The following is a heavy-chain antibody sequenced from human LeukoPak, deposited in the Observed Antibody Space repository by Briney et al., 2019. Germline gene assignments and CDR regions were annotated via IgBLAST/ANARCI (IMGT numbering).Heavy chain of an antibody. CDR2: ISYDGRNK. CDR1: GFTFSSYW. CDR3: AKDGDYYGSGTKGYYFDY. J-gene: IGHJ4*02. D-gene: IGHD3-10*01. Sequence: PGGSLRLSCAASGFTFSSYWMHWVRQAPGKGLEWVAVISYDGRNKNYPDSVKGRFTFSKDNSKNTLYLQMNSLRAEDTAVYYCAKDGDYYGSGTKGYYFDYWGQGILVTVSS. V-gene: IGHV3-30*18.